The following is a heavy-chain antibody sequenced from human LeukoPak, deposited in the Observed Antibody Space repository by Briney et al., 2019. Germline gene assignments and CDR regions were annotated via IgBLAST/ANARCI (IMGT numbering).Heavy chain of an antibody. CDR1: GFTFSDFA. Sequence: GTSLRLSCAASGFTFSDFAMHWVRQAPGKGLEWVAVVSYDGINKYYADSVRGRISISRDNSKNTLYLQMSSLTPEDTAVYFCRGSYYDSSAFFDLWGRGTLVTVSS. CDR3: RGSYYDSSAFFDL. J-gene: IGHJ4*02. V-gene: IGHV3-30*04. D-gene: IGHD3-22*01. CDR2: VSYDGINK.